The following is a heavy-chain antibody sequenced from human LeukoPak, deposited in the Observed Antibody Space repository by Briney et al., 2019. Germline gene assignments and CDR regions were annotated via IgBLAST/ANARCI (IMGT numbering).Heavy chain of an antibody. J-gene: IGHJ5*02. CDR2: IYYTGSV. CDR1: GGSIKSGGYY. Sequence: SETLSLTCTVSGGSIKSGGYYWSWIRQHPGKGLEWIGYIYYTGSVYYNPSLKRRLTISVDTSVNQFSLNLNYVTAADTAVYYCARYGSGSTWFDPWGQGTLVTVSS. D-gene: IGHD3-10*01. CDR3: ARYGSGSTWFDP. V-gene: IGHV4-31*03.